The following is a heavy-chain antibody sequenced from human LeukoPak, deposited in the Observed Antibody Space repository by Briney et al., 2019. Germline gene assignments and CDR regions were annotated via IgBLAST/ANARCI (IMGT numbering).Heavy chain of an antibody. J-gene: IGHJ4*02. CDR1: GFTFSSYS. CDR2: ISSSTI. Sequence: PGGSLRLSCEASGFTFSSYSMNWVRQPPGKGLEWVSSISSSTIYYADSVKGRFTISRDNAKNSLYLQMNSLRDEDTAVYYCARVGAYDFWSGYHHPFFDYWGQGTLVTVSS. D-gene: IGHD3-3*01. V-gene: IGHV3-48*02. CDR3: ARVGAYDFWSGYHHPFFDY.